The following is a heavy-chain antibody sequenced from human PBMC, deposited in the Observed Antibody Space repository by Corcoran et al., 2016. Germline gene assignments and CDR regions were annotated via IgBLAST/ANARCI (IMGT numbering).Heavy chain of an antibody. CDR3: ARMVMVRGVIIKRAGFYP. CDR2: IFSNDEK. V-gene: IGHV2-26*01. D-gene: IGHD3-10*01. Sequence: QVTLKESGPVLVKPTETLTLTCTVSGFSLSNARMGVSWIRQPPGKALEWLAHIFSNDEKSYSTSLKSRLTISKDTSNSQVVLTMTNMDPVDTATYYGARMVMVRGVIIKRAGFYPWGQGTLVTVSS. J-gene: IGHJ5*02. CDR1: GFSLSNARMG.